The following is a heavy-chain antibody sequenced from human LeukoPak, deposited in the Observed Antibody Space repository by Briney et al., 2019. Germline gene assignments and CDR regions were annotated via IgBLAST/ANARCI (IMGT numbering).Heavy chain of an antibody. D-gene: IGHD3-3*01. V-gene: IGHV3-43*02. CDR3: AKVTYDFWGGYHFDY. CDR2: ISGDGGST. J-gene: IGHJ4*02. Sequence: GSLRLSCAASGXTFDDYAKHWVRQAPGKGLEWVSLISGDGGSTYYADSVKGRFTISRDNSKNSLYLQMNSLRTEDTALYYCAKVTYDFWGGYHFDYWGQGTLVTVSS. CDR1: GXTFDDYA.